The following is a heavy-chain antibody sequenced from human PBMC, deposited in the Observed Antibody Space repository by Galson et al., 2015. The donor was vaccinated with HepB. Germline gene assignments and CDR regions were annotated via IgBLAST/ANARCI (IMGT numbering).Heavy chain of an antibody. V-gene: IGHV4-4*02. J-gene: IGHJ4*02. Sequence: ETLSLTCAVSGDSISNDRWWSWVRQPPGEGLEWIGEAYHSGGTNYRPSLKRRVTISADKSKNQFPLKLTAVAAADTAGYYCARAKEGRGYFDYWGQGTLVTVSS. CDR3: ARAKEGRGYFDY. CDR1: GDSISNDRW. CDR2: AYHSGGT. D-gene: IGHD3-10*01.